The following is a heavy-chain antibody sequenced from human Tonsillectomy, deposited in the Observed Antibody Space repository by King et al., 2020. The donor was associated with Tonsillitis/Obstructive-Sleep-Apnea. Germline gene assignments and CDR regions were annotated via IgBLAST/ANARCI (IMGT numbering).Heavy chain of an antibody. J-gene: IGHJ4*02. V-gene: IGHV1-24*01. CDR3: ATGGFRNDWGGYFDL. CDR2: FDSEDGET. CDR1: GYTLAELS. Sequence: QLVQSGAEVQKPGASVKVSCKVSGYTLAELSMHWVRQAPGKGLEWMASFDSEDGETIYSQKFQGRVTMTEDTSTDTAYMELSSLRSEDTALYYCATGGFRNDWGGYFDLWGQGILVTVSS. D-gene: IGHD1-1*01.